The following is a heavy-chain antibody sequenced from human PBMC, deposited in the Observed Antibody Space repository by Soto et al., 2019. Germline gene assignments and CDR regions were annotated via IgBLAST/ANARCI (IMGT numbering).Heavy chain of an antibody. V-gene: IGHV3-74*03. Sequence: PGGSLRLSCAASGFPFSPYWMHWVRQDPGKGLVGVSHINSDGSTTTYADSAKGRFTISRDNAKNTLYLEMNSLRAEDTAVYYCARERALTVNTVKGMDVWGQGTTVTVSS. CDR1: GFPFSPYW. CDR2: INSDGSTT. CDR3: ARERALTVNTVKGMDV. J-gene: IGHJ6*02. D-gene: IGHD4-17*01.